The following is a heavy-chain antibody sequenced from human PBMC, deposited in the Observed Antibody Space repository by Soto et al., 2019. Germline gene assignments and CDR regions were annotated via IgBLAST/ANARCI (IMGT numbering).Heavy chain of an antibody. Sequence: EVQLVESGGGLVKPGGSRRLSCAASGFTFSNAWRSWVRQAAVKELEWVGRIKSKTDGGTTDYAAPVKGRLTISRDDSKNTLYLQMNSLKTEDTAVYYCPTDRPYSTMIIVFFIDAFDIWGQGTMVTVSS. CDR3: PTDRPYSTMIIVFFIDAFDI. V-gene: IGHV3-15*01. J-gene: IGHJ3*02. D-gene: IGHD3-22*01. CDR1: GFTFSNAW. CDR2: IKSKTDGGTT.